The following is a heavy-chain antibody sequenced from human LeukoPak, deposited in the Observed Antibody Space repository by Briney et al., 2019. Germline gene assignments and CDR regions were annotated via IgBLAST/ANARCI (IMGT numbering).Heavy chain of an antibody. J-gene: IGHJ5*02. CDR3: ARGTYIYAKDWFDP. Sequence: SETLSLTCTVSGGSISSSSYYWGWIRQPPGKGLDWIGSIYYSGSTYYNPSLKSRVTILVDTSKNQFSLKLSSVSAADTAVYYCARGTYIYAKDWFDPWGQGTLVTVSS. V-gene: IGHV4-39*07. D-gene: IGHD5-18*01. CDR2: IYYSGST. CDR1: GGSISSSSYY.